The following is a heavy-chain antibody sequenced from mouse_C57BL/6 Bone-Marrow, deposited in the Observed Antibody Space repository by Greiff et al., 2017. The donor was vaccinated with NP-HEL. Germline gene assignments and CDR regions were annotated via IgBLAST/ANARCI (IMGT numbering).Heavy chain of an antibody. CDR2: ISNGGGST. J-gene: IGHJ2*01. V-gene: IGHV5-12*01. CDR1: GFTFSDYY. CDR3: VAGDY. Sequence: EVMLVESGGGLVQPGGSLKLSCAASGFTFSDYYMYWVRQTPEKRLEWVAYISNGGGSTYYLDTVKGRFTISRDNAKNTLYLQMSRLKSEDTAMYYCVAGDYWGQGTTLTVSS.